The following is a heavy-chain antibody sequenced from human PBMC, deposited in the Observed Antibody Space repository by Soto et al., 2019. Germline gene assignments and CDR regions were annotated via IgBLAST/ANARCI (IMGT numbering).Heavy chain of an antibody. CDR2: IDPSDSYT. CDR3: ASVERLVSVFDI. V-gene: IGHV5-10-1*01. D-gene: IGHD3-9*01. CDR1: GYRFTNYW. J-gene: IGHJ3*02. Sequence: PGGSLKISCKGSGYRFTNYWISWVRQRPGKGLEWMGRIDPSDSYTNYSPSFQGHVTISADKSISTAYLQWSSLKASDTAMYYCASVERLVSVFDIWGQGTMVTVPS.